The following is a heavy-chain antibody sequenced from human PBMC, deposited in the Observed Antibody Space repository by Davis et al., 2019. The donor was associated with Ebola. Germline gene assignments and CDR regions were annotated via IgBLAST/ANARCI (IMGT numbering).Heavy chain of an antibody. CDR2: IYHSGST. D-gene: IGHD3-10*01. Sequence: LRLSCAVSGGSISSGGYSWSWIRQPPGKGLEWIGYIYHSGSTYYNPSLKSRVTISVDRSKNQFSLKLSSVTAADTAVYYCARDGSGTGYYYYYGMDVWGQGTTVTVSS. CDR1: GGSISSGGYS. CDR3: ARDGSGTGYYYYYGMDV. J-gene: IGHJ6*02. V-gene: IGHV4-30-2*01.